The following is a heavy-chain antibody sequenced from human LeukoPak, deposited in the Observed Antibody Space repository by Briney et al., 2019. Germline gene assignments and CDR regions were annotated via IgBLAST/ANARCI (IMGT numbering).Heavy chain of an antibody. CDR2: INPNSGGT. Sequence: ASVKVSSKASGYPFTGYYMHWVRQAPGQGLEWMGWINPNSGGTNYAQKFQGRVTMTRDTSISTAYMELSRLRSDDTAVYYCATHFSTAYQLPYTDYYYMDVWGKGTTVTVSS. D-gene: IGHD2-2*01. CDR3: ATHFSTAYQLPYTDYYYMDV. CDR1: GYPFTGYY. V-gene: IGHV1-2*02. J-gene: IGHJ6*03.